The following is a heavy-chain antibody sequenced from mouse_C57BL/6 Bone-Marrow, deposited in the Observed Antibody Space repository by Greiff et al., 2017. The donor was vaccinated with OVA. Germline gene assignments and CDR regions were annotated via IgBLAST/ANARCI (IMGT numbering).Heavy chain of an antibody. J-gene: IGHJ2*01. CDR1: GYTFTSYW. D-gene: IGHD4-1*01. CDR2: IDPSDSYT. CDR3: ARWRATGTPYFDY. Sequence: QVQLQQPGAELVMPGASVKLSCKASGYTFTSYWMHWVKQRPGQGLEWIGEIDPSDSYTNYNQKFKGKSTLTVDKSSSTAYMQLSSLTSEDSAVYYCARWRATGTPYFDYWGQGTTLTVSS. V-gene: IGHV1-69*01.